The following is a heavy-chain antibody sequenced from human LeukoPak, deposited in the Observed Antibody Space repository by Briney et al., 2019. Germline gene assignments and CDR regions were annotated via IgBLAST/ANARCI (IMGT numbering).Heavy chain of an antibody. CDR2: ISGSGGST. CDR1: GSTFSSYA. D-gene: IGHD3-10*01. CDR3: AKNRVGYYGSGSYH. Sequence: GGSLRLSCAASGSTFSSYAMSWVRQAPGKGLEWVSAISGSGGSTYYADSVKGRFTISRDNSKNTLYLQMNSLRAEDTAVYYCAKNRVGYYGSGSYHWGQGTLVTVSS. J-gene: IGHJ4*02. V-gene: IGHV3-23*01.